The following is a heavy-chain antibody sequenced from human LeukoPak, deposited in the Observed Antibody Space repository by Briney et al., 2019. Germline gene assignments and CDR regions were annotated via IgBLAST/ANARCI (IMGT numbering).Heavy chain of an antibody. D-gene: IGHD2-2*01. CDR3: ARAFVVVPAAMYFAP. J-gene: IGHJ5*02. CDR2: IYYTGST. CDR1: NGSISSYF. Sequence: SETLSLTCTVSNGSISSYFWSWIRQPPGKGLEWIGYIYYTGSTNYNPSLNSRVTISVDTSKNQFSLKLSSVTAADTAVYYCARAFVVVPAAMYFAPWGQGTLVTVSS. V-gene: IGHV4-59*01.